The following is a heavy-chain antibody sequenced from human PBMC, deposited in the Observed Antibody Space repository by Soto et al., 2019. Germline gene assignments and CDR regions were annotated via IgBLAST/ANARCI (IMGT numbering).Heavy chain of an antibody. J-gene: IGHJ5*02. CDR1: GGTFSSYA. V-gene: IGHV1-69*13. CDR2: IIPIFGTA. Sequence: VKVSCKASGGTFSSYAISWVRQAPGQGLEWMGGIIPIFGTANYAQKFQGRVTITADESTSTAYMELSSLRSEDTAVYYCATSGAHIVVVTGVRGWFDPWGQGTLVTVSS. CDR3: ATSGAHIVVVTGVRGWFDP. D-gene: IGHD2-21*02.